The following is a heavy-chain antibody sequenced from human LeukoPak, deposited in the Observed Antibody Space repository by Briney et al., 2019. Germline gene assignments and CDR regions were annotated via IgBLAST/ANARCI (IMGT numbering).Heavy chain of an antibody. Sequence: NPSETLSLTCAAYGGSFSGYYWSWIRRPPGKGLEWIGEINHSGSTNYNPSLKSRVTISVDTSKNQFSLKLSSVTAADTAVYYCARGAGYSSSPYWFDPWGQGTLVTVSS. J-gene: IGHJ5*02. CDR3: ARGAGYSSSPYWFDP. CDR2: INHSGST. D-gene: IGHD6-6*01. V-gene: IGHV4-34*01. CDR1: GGSFSGYY.